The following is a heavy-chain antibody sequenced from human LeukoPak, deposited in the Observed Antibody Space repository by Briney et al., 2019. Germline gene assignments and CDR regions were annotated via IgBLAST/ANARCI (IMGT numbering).Heavy chain of an antibody. D-gene: IGHD1-14*01. Sequence: SQTLSLTCTVSGGFISSGGYYWSWIRQHPGKGLEWIGYIYYSGSTYHNPSLKSRVTISVDTSKNRFSLELSSVTAGDTAVYYCATGKPFDYWGQGTLVSVSS. CDR3: ATGKPFDY. CDR2: IYYSGST. V-gene: IGHV4-31*03. CDR1: GGFISSGGYY. J-gene: IGHJ4*02.